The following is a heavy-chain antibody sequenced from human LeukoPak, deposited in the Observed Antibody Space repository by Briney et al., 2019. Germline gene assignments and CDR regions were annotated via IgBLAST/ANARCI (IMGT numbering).Heavy chain of an antibody. CDR2: INPNCGGT. D-gene: IGHD3-9*01. J-gene: IGHJ4*02. Sequence: ASVKVSCKASGYIFTGYYMHWVRQAPGHGVEWVGRINPNCGGTNYAQKFQGRVTMTRDTSISTAYMELSSLMSDDTAVYYCATTYLTVFDYWGQGTLVTVSS. CDR1: GYIFTGYY. CDR3: ATTYLTVFDY. V-gene: IGHV1-2*06.